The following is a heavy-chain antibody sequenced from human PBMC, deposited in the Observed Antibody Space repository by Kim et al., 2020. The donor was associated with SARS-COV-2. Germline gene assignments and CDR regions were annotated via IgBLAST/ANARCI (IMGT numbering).Heavy chain of an antibody. CDR3: ARDAGDDAFDI. CDR1: GFTFSSYS. V-gene: IGHV3-21*01. CDR2: ISSSSSYI. D-gene: IGHD3-16*01. Sequence: GGSLRLSCAASGFTFSSYSMNWVRQAPGKGLEWVSSISSSSSYIYYADSVKGRFTISRDNAKNSLYLQMNSLRAEDTAVYYCARDAGDDAFDIWGQGTMVTVSS. J-gene: IGHJ3*02.